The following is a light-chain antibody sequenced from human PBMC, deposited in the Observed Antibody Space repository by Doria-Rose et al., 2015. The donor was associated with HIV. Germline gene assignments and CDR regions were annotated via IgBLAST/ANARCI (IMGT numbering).Light chain of an antibody. CDR2: DAT. CDR1: QTVYSTY. V-gene: IGKV3-20*01. CDR3: QQYSTSPET. Sequence: EIVMTQSPGTLSLSPGERVTLSCRASQTVYSTYLAWYQHKPGQAPRLLIYDATRRATGIPDRFSGSGSGRDFTLTISRLEPEDFAVYYCQQYSTSPETFGQGTNVQF. J-gene: IGKJ1*01.